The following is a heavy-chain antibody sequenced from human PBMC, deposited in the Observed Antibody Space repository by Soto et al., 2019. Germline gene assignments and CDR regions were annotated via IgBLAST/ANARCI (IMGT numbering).Heavy chain of an antibody. D-gene: IGHD2-2*01. CDR3: ARGGLGYCSSTSCYAVRSFDAFDI. J-gene: IGHJ3*02. CDR1: GYTFTSYY. CDR2: INPSGGST. Sequence: GASVKVSCKASGYTFTSYYMHWVRQAPGQGLEWMGKINPSGGSTSYAQKFQGRVTMTRDTSTSTVYMELSSLRSEDTAVYYCARGGLGYCSSTSCYAVRSFDAFDIWGQGTMVTVSS. V-gene: IGHV1-46*03.